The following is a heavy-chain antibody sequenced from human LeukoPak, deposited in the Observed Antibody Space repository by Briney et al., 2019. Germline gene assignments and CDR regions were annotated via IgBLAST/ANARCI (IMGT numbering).Heavy chain of an antibody. CDR2: ISGSGGST. V-gene: IGHV3-23*01. CDR1: GFTFSSYA. Sequence: PGGSLRLSCAASGFTFSSYAMSRVRQGSGKGLEWVSVISGSGGSTYYADSVKGRFTISRDNSKNTLYLQMNSLRAEDTAVYYCAKMEGYCTSTSCYGWFDPWGQGTLVTVSS. CDR3: AKMEGYCTSTSCYGWFDP. J-gene: IGHJ5*02. D-gene: IGHD2-2*01.